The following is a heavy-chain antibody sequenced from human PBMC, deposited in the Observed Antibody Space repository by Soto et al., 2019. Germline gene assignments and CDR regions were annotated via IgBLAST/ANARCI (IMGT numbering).Heavy chain of an antibody. CDR3: ARHFVAVVIKGWGY. J-gene: IGHJ4*02. Sequence: SENLSLTCNVSGGSIDRSNYYWDWLRQPPGKGLEWIGTTYYNGNAYYNPSLKSRVSMSVDTSKNQSSLKLVSVTAADTAVYYCARHFVAVVIKGWGYWGQGTLVTVS. V-gene: IGHV4-39*01. CDR2: TYYNGNA. CDR1: GGSIDRSNYY. D-gene: IGHD3-10*01.